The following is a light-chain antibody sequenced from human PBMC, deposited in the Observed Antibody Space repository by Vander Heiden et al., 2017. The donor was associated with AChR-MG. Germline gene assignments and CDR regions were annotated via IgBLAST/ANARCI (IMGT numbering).Light chain of an antibody. Sequence: QSVLTQPPPVSGAPGQRVTLSCTGSSSNIGAGYDVHWYQRLPGTAPKLLIYDNTNRPSGVPERFSGSKSGTSVSLAITGLQAEDEADYYCQSYDSSLSAVVFGGGTKLTVL. CDR3: QSYDSSLSAVV. V-gene: IGLV1-40*01. J-gene: IGLJ2*01. CDR2: DNT. CDR1: SSNIGAGYD.